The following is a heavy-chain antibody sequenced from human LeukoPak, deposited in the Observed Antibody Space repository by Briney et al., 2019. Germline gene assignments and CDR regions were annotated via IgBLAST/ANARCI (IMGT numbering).Heavy chain of an antibody. CDR1: GYTFTDYL. Sequence: ASVRVSCKASGYTFTDYLINWVRQAPGQGLEWVGSISTKNGYTKLAQKFQGRVAMTKDTSSNTIYMDLKSATFDDTAVYYCAREKLWFGEFPFDNWGQGTLVSVSS. D-gene: IGHD3-10*01. CDR3: AREKLWFGEFPFDN. CDR2: ISTKNGYT. V-gene: IGHV1-18*01. J-gene: IGHJ4*02.